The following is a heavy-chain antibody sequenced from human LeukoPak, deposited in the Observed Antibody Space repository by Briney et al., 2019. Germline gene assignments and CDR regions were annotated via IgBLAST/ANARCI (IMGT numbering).Heavy chain of an antibody. CDR1: GDSVSSKSAV. D-gene: IGHD5-24*01. V-gene: IGHV6-1*01. CDR2: TYHRSKWYN. J-gene: IGHJ5*02. Sequence: SQTLSLTCAISGDSVSSKSAVWNWIRQSPSRGLEWLGRTYHRSKWYNEYAVSVKSRITINPDTSKNQFSLQLSSVTPEDTAVYYSARGGDGYNFYNWFDPWGQGTLVTVSS. CDR3: ARGGDGYNFYNWFDP.